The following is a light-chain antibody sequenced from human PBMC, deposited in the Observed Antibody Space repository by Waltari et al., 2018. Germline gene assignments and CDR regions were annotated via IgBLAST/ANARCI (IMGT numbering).Light chain of an antibody. V-gene: IGKV3-15*01. J-gene: IGKJ2*01. CDR2: GAS. CDR1: QSVRTN. CDR3: QQYNDWPYT. Sequence: EIVMTKSPVTLSVSPGERAALSCRSSQSVRTNLAWYQQRPGQTPRLLIYGASTRAAEIPARFSGSGSGTEFTLTISSLQSEDFAVYYCQQYNDWPYTFGQGTKLEI.